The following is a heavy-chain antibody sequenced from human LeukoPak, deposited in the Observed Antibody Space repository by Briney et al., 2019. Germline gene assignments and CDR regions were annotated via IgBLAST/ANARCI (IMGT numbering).Heavy chain of an antibody. CDR1: GYTFTSYG. D-gene: IGHD3-9*01. CDR2: IIPIFGTA. V-gene: IGHV1-69*05. CDR3: ARGPRYFDWGDAFDI. Sequence: SVKVSCKASGYTFTSYGISWVRQAPGQGLEWMGGIIPIFGTANYAQKFQGRVTITTDESTSTAYMELSSLRSEDTAVYYCARGPRYFDWGDAFDIWGQGTMVTVSS. J-gene: IGHJ3*02.